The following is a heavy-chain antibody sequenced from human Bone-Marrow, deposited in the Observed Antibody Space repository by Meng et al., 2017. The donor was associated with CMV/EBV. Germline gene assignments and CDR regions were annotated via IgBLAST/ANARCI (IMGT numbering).Heavy chain of an antibody. D-gene: IGHD6-19*01. V-gene: IGHV1-2*02. CDR3: ARGVKAVAGTNWFDP. CDR1: GYTFINFG. CDR2: INPNSGGT. Sequence: ASVKVSCKASGYTFINFGFSWVRQAPGQGLEWMGWINPNSGGTNYAQKFQGRVTMTRDTSISTAFMELSRLRSDDTAVYYCARGVKAVAGTNWFDPWGQGTLVTVSS. J-gene: IGHJ5*02.